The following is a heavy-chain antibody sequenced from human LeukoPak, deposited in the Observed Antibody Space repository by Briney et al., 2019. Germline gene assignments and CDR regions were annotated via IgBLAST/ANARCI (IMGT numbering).Heavy chain of an antibody. D-gene: IGHD3-3*01. J-gene: IGHJ3*02. CDR2: INAGNGDT. CDR1: GYSFTSYA. CDR3: ATVGLRFLEWLLKTYAFDI. Sequence: GASVKVSCKASGYSFTSYAMHWVRQAPGQRLEWMGWINAGNGDTKYSQRFQGRVTIIRDTSASTAYMELSSLRSEDTAVYYCATVGLRFLEWLLKTYAFDIWGQGTMVTVSS. V-gene: IGHV1-3*01.